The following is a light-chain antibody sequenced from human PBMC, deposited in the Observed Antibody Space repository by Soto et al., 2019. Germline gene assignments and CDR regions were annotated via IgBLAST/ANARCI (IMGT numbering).Light chain of an antibody. J-gene: IGKJ1*01. Sequence: EIVLTQSPGTLSLSPGERATLSCRASQSVSSAYLAWYQQKLGQAPRLLIYGSSNRATGIPDRFSGSGSGTEFTLTISRLEPEDFAVYYCQQYGSSRWTFGQGTKVEIK. V-gene: IGKV3-20*01. CDR2: GSS. CDR1: QSVSSAY. CDR3: QQYGSSRWT.